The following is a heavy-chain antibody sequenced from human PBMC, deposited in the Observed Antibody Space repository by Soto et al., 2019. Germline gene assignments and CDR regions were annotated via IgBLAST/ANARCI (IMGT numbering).Heavy chain of an antibody. J-gene: IGHJ4*02. Sequence: ASVKVSCKASGVTFSSYAISWVRQAPGQGLEWMGGIIPIFGTANYAQKFQGRVTITADESTSTAYMELSSLRSEDTAVYYCAARDRLRFLEWLSDYWGQGTLVTVSS. V-gene: IGHV1-69*13. CDR3: AARDRLRFLEWLSDY. CDR1: GVTFSSYA. D-gene: IGHD3-3*01. CDR2: IIPIFGTA.